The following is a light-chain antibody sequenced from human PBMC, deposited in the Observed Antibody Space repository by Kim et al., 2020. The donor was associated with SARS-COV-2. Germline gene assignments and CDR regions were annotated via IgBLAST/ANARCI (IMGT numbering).Light chain of an antibody. V-gene: IGKV3-15*01. J-gene: IGKJ1*01. CDR2: GAP. CDR3: QQYDVWPRP. Sequence: VSPEEIAPLSCDASQSVSRNLAWYQKKSGQAPRLLIYGAPTRATGIPARFSGSGSGTEFTLTISSLQSEDVAVYYCQQYDVWPRPFGLGTKVDIK. CDR1: QSVSRN.